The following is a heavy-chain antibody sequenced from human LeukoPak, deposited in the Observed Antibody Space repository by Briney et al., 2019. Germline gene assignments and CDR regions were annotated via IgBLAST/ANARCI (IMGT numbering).Heavy chain of an antibody. CDR1: GFTFSSYD. CDR2: IGTAGDT. Sequence: GGSLRLSCAASGFTFSSYDMHWVRHATGKGLEWVSAIGTAGDTYYPGSVKGRFTISRENAKNSLYLQMNSLRAGDTAVYYCARGPLGYSYGFALTTNYYFDYWGQGTLVTVSS. CDR3: ARGPLGYSYGFALTTNYYFDY. V-gene: IGHV3-13*01. D-gene: IGHD5-18*01. J-gene: IGHJ4*02.